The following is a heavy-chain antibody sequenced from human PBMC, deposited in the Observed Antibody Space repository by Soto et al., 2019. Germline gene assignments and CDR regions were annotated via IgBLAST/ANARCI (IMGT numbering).Heavy chain of an antibody. J-gene: IGHJ4*02. CDR3: ARDLSLHTGLLRSLAY. Sequence: QVQLVQSGAEVKKPGASVKVSCKASGYTFPNYGVTWVRQAPGQGLEWMGWVSGDNGNTKYTQKLQGRVTMTTDTSTRTAYMELGSLRSDDTAVYYCARDLSLHTGLLRSLAYWGQGTHVTVSS. CDR1: GYTFPNYG. D-gene: IGHD5-18*01. V-gene: IGHV1-18*01. CDR2: VSGDNGNT.